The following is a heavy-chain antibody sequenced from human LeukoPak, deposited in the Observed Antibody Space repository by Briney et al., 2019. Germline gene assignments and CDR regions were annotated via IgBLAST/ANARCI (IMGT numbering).Heavy chain of an antibody. J-gene: IGHJ5*02. Sequence: GGSLRLSCAASGFTFSSYSMNWVRQAPGKGLEWVSYISSSSTIYYADSVKGRFTISRDNAKNSLYLQMNSLRAEDTAVYYCARAGGWPVPGWFDPWGQGTLVTVSS. V-gene: IGHV3-48*01. CDR2: ISSSSTI. D-gene: IGHD6-19*01. CDR1: GFTFSSYS. CDR3: ARAGGWPVPGWFDP.